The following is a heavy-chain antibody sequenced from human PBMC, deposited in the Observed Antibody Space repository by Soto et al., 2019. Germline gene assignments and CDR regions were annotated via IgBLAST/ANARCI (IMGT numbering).Heavy chain of an antibody. D-gene: IGHD6-13*01. Sequence: GGSLRLSCAASGFTFSSYAMSCVRQAPGKGLEWVSAISGSGGSTYYADSVKGRFTISRDNSKNTLYLQMNSLRAEDTAVYYCAKGSSHYYYGMDVWGQGTTVTVSS. CDR2: ISGSGGST. CDR3: AKGSSHYYYGMDV. J-gene: IGHJ6*02. V-gene: IGHV3-23*01. CDR1: GFTFSSYA.